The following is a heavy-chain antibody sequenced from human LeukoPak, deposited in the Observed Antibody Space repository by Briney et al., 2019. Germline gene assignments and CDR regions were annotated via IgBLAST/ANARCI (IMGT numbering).Heavy chain of an antibody. V-gene: IGHV4-4*07. J-gene: IGHJ6*02. CDR2: IYTSGST. CDR3: ARDVGDYTNYYYGMDV. CDR1: GGSISSYY. D-gene: IGHD1-26*01. Sequence: PSETLSLTCTVSGGSISSYYWSWIRQPAGKGLEWIGRIYTSGSTNYNPSLKSRVTISVDTSKNQFSLKLSSVTAADTAVYYCARDVGDYTNYYYGMDVWGQGTTVTVSS.